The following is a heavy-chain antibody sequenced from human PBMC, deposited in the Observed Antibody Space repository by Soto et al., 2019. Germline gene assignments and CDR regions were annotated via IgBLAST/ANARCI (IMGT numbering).Heavy chain of an antibody. V-gene: IGHV3-48*02. CDR3: VRDLRLPDS. Sequence: EVLLVESGGALAQPGGSLRLSCAASGFTFSSYSMDWVRQAPGKGLEWVSFISSTSETKYYADSVKGRFTISRDNAKNSLYLQMKSLRDEDTTVYYCVRDLRLPDSWGQRTLVTVSS. CDR1: GFTFSSYS. D-gene: IGHD3-9*01. J-gene: IGHJ4*02. CDR2: ISSTSETK.